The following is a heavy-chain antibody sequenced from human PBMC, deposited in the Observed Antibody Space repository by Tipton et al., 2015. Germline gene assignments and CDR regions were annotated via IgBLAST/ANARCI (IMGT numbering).Heavy chain of an antibody. CDR3: ACHDYDLLTRDYQTVDY. J-gene: IGHJ4*02. D-gene: IGHD3-9*01. Sequence: GSLRLSCAVSAYSISTDYYWVWIRQPPGKGLEWIGAISHSGKTYSNPSLKSRVTISADTSKNQFSLRLTSVTAADTAVYYCACHDYDLLTRDYQTVDYWGQGTRVTVSS. CDR2: ISHSGKT. V-gene: IGHV4-38-2*01. CDR1: AYSISTDYY.